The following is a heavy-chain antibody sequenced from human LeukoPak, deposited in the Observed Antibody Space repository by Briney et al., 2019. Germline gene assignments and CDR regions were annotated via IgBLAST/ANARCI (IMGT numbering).Heavy chain of an antibody. CDR3: ARGEGADVRANPEFDP. V-gene: IGHV4-4*07. CDR1: GGSISSYY. J-gene: IGHJ5*02. Sequence: SETLSLTCTVSGGSISSYYWSWIRQPAGKGLEWIGRIYTSGSTNYNPSLKSRVTMSADTSKNQFSLKLSSVTAADTAVYYCARGEGADVRANPEFDPWGQGTLVTVSS. D-gene: IGHD4/OR15-4a*01. CDR2: IYTSGST.